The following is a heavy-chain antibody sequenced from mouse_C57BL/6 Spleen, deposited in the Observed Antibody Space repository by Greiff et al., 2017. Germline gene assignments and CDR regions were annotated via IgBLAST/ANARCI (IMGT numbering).Heavy chain of an antibody. CDR1: GYTFTDYN. CDR2: INPNNGGT. J-gene: IGHJ4*01. V-gene: IGHV1-22*01. Sequence: VQLQQSGPELVKPGASVKMSCKASGYTFTDYNMHWVKQSHGKSLEWIGYINPNNGGTRYNQKFKGKATLTVNKSSSTAYMELRSLTSEDSAVYYCARIYGVTIAMDYWGQGTSVTVSS. D-gene: IGHD2-2*01. CDR3: ARIYGVTIAMDY.